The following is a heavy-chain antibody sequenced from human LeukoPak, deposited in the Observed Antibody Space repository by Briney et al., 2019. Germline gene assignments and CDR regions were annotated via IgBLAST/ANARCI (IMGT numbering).Heavy chain of an antibody. V-gene: IGHV5-51*01. D-gene: IGHD2-21*02. J-gene: IGHJ4*02. CDR1: GYSFSNYW. Sequence: GESLKISCEGSGYSFSNYWIGWVRRMPGKGLEWMGIKTRYSPSFQGLVTISVDKSISTAYLQWSSLKASDTAMYYCAIPPGYCGNDCSFDHWGQGTLVTVSS. CDR3: AIPPGYCGNDCSFDH. CDR2: KT.